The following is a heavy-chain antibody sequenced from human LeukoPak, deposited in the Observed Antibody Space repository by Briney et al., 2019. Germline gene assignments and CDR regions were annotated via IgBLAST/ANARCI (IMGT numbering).Heavy chain of an antibody. CDR1: GGSISSSSYY. J-gene: IGHJ5*02. CDR3: ARLGDIVVVPAARENNWFDP. CDR2: IYYSGSA. D-gene: IGHD2-2*01. V-gene: IGHV4-39*01. Sequence: ASETLSLTCTVSGGSISSSSYYWGWIRQPPGKGLEWIGSIYYSGSAYYNPSLKRRVTISVDTSKNQFSLKLSSATAADTAVYYSARLGDIVVVPAARENNWFDPWGQGTLVTVSS.